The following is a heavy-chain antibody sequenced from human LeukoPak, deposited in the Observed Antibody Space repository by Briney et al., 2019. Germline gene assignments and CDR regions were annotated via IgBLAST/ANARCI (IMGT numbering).Heavy chain of an antibody. CDR1: GFTFSSYG. Sequence: PGGSLRLSCTASGFTFSSYGMHWVRQAPGKGLEWVTLIRFDGTNQYYADSVKGRFAISRDNSKNTVYVQMNSLIAEDTAVYYCAREDVRKLDCWGQGTLVTVSS. CDR3: AREDVRKLDC. J-gene: IGHJ4*02. CDR2: IRFDGTNQ. D-gene: IGHD3-10*02. V-gene: IGHV3-30*02.